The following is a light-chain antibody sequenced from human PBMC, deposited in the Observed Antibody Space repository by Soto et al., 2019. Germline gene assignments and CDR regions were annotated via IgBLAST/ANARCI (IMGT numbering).Light chain of an antibody. CDR2: DAS. J-gene: IGKJ4*01. Sequence: EIVLTRSPTTLSLSPGERASLSCRASQSVGNSLAWYQQKPGQAPRLLIYDASNRATGIPARFSGRGSGTDFTLTISRLEAEDFAVYYCQQRRNWLTFGGGTRVEIK. CDR1: QSVGNS. CDR3: QQRRNWLT. V-gene: IGKV3-11*01.